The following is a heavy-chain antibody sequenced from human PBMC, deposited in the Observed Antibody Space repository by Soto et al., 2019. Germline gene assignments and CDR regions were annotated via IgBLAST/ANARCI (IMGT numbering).Heavy chain of an antibody. CDR2: INHSGST. CDR3: AADILTGYYRRQFDY. J-gene: IGHJ4*02. D-gene: IGHD3-9*01. V-gene: IGHV4-34*01. CDR1: GGSFSGYY. Sequence: SETLSLTCAVYGGSFSGYYWSWIRQPPGKGLEWIGEINHSGSTNYNPSLKSRVTISVDTSKNQFSLKLSSVTAADTAVYYCAADILTGYYRRQFDYWGQGTLVTVSS.